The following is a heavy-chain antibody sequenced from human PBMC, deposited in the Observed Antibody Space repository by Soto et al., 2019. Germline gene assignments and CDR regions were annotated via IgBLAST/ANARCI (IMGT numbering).Heavy chain of an antibody. J-gene: IGHJ4*02. V-gene: IGHV4-39*01. CDR2: IYEAATT. CDR1: GASISRTGFH. CDR3: ARRGSGHTFDY. D-gene: IGHD3-10*01. Sequence: PSETLFLTCAVSGASISRTGFHWGWIRQPPGQGLEWIGSIYEAATTFYNSSLKSRVTISADTSNNHFSLKLSSVTAADTAVYYCARRGSGHTFDYWGQGTLVTISS.